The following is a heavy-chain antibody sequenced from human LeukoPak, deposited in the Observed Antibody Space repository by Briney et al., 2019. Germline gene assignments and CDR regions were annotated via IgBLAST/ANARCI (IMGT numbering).Heavy chain of an antibody. J-gene: IGHJ4*02. CDR2: IYYSGST. Sequence: SETLSLTCTVSGGSVSSGSYYWSWIRQPPGKGLEWIGYIYYSGSTNYNPSLKSRVTISVDMSKNQFSLKLSSVTAADTAVYYCAREEMATILVGGIFDYWGQGTLVTVSS. D-gene: IGHD5-24*01. V-gene: IGHV4-61*01. CDR1: GGSVSSGSYY. CDR3: AREEMATILVGGIFDY.